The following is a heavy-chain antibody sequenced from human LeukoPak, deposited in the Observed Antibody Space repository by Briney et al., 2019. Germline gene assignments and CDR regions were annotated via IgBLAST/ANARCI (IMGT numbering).Heavy chain of an antibody. V-gene: IGHV3-21*01. CDR3: ARDHEGIAAALDY. D-gene: IGHD6-13*01. J-gene: IGHJ4*02. CDR2: ISSSSSYI. CDR1: GFTFSSYS. Sequence: GGSLRLSCAASGFTFSSYSMNWVRQAPGKGLEWVSSISSSSSYIYYADSVKGRSTISRDNAKNSLYLQMNSLRAEDTAEYYCARDHEGIAAALDYWGQGTLVTVSS.